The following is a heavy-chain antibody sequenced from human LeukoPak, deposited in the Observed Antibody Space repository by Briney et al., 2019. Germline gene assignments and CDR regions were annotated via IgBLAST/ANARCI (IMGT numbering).Heavy chain of an antibody. D-gene: IGHD3-16*02. Sequence: GGSLRLSCAASKFTFSTFSMSWVRQAPGKGLEWVSSISGSGGYTYYADSVKGRFTISRDNSKNTLFLQMNSLRAEDTAVYYCARSYDYVWGSYRKQFDYWGQGTLVTVSS. CDR3: ARSYDYVWGSYRKQFDY. CDR1: KFTFSTFS. J-gene: IGHJ4*02. V-gene: IGHV3-23*01. CDR2: ISGSGGYT.